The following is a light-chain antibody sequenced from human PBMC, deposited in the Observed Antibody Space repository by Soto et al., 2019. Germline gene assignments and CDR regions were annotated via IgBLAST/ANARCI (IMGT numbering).Light chain of an antibody. Sequence: DLQMTQSPSSLSASVGDRVTITCRASQSISKYLNWYQQKPGKAPKLLIYAASSLQSGVPSSFSGSGSGTDFTLTITSLQPEDFATYYCQQSYSSPLSFGGGTKVEIK. J-gene: IGKJ4*01. CDR2: AAS. V-gene: IGKV1-39*01. CDR3: QQSYSSPLS. CDR1: QSISKY.